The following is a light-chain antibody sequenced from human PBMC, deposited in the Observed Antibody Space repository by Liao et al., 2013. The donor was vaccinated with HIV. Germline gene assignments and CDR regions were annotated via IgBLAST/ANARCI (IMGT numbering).Light chain of an antibody. J-gene: IGLJ1*01. Sequence: SYVLTQPPSVSVAPGKTARITCGGKTILEVKTVHWYQQRPGQAPVLVIYYDSHRPSGIPERFTGSKSGNTATLTISRVEAGDEADYFCQVWDSSSDRPNLFGSGTKVAVL. CDR3: QVWDSSSDRPNL. V-gene: IGLV3-21*01. CDR1: ILEVKT. CDR2: YDS.